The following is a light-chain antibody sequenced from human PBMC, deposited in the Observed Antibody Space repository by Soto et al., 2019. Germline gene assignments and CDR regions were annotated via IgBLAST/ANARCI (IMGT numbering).Light chain of an antibody. CDR3: QQYDNLPIT. Sequence: DIQMTQSPSSLSASVGDRVTITCQASQDINNYLNWYHQKPGKAPKVLIYDASKLERGVPSRFSGSGYGTVFSFTISSLQPEDFGTYYSQQYDNLPITFGPGTKVDLK. CDR2: DAS. J-gene: IGKJ3*01. CDR1: QDINNY. V-gene: IGKV1-33*01.